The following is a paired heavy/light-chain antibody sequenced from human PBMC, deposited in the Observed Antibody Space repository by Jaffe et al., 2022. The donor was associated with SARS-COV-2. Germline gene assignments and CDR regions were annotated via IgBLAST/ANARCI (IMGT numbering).Heavy chain of an antibody. V-gene: IGHV5-51*01. J-gene: IGHJ4*02. D-gene: IGHD2-15*01. CDR3: ARVGSPQFPPWFDY. Sequence: EVQLVQSGAEVTRPGESLKISCKGSGYGFFGYWIAWVRQMPGQGLEYMGLIYPDDSKTRYSPSFQGQVTISADKSISTAYLQWSSLKASDTAMYYCARVGSPQFPPWFDYWGQGTLVTVSS. CDR1: GYGFFGYW. CDR2: IYPDDSKT.
Light chain of an antibody. J-gene: IGKJ4*01. V-gene: IGKV3-11*01. CDR2: DAS. CDR3: QQRSNWPLT. CDR1: QSVNNY. Sequence: EIVLTQSPATLSLSPGERATLSCRASQSVNNYLAWYQQKPGQAPRLLIYDASNRATGIPARFSGGGSGTDFTLTISSLEPEDFAVYYCQQRSNWPLTFGGGTKVEIK.